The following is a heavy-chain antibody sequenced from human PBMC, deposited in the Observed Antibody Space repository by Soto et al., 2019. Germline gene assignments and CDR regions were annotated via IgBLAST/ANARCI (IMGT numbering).Heavy chain of an antibody. CDR1: GFTFSGYY. CDR2: ISSSGSTI. CDR3: ARDLADDYDILTGSDY. J-gene: IGHJ4*02. D-gene: IGHD3-9*01. Sequence: GGSLRLSCAASGFTFSGYYMSWIRQAPGKGLEWVSYISSSGSTIYYADSVKGRFTISRDNAKNSLYLQMNSLRAEDTAVYYCARDLADDYDILTGSDYWGQGTLVTVSS. V-gene: IGHV3-11*01.